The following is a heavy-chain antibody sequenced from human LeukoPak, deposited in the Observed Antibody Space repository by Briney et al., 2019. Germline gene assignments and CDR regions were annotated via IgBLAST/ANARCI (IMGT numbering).Heavy chain of an antibody. D-gene: IGHD3-10*01. J-gene: IGHJ4*02. CDR3: ARGEDGSGSYPFDY. Sequence: PGGSLRLSCAASGFTFSSYDMHWVRQAPGKGLEWVSAIGTAGDTYYPGSVKGRFTISRENAKNSLYLQMNSLRAGDTAVYYCARGEDGSGSYPFDYWGQGTLVTVSS. V-gene: IGHV3-13*01. CDR2: IGTAGDT. CDR1: GFTFSSYD.